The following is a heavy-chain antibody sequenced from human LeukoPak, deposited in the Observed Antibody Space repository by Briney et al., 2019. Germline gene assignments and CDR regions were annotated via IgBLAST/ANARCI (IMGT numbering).Heavy chain of an antibody. CDR2: ISGSGGST. V-gene: IGHV3-23*01. Sequence: GGSLRLSCAASGFTFSSYAMSWVRQAPGKGLEWVSAISGSGGSTYYADSVKGRFTISRDNSKNTLYLQMNSLRAEDTAVYYCAKVGQHYYGSGSWVINWFDPWGQGTLVTVSP. CDR3: AKVGQHYYGSGSWVINWFDP. D-gene: IGHD3-10*01. J-gene: IGHJ5*02. CDR1: GFTFSSYA.